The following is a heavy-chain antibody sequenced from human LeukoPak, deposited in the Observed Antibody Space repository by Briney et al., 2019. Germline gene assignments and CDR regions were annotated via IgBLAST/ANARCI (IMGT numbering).Heavy chain of an antibody. CDR1: GFTFSSYT. CDR3: AKDPMTTVTTVDSD. J-gene: IGHJ4*02. Sequence: GGSLRLSCAASGFTFSSYTMTWVRQAPGKGLEWVSGISGSGDSTYYADSVKGRFTISRDNSKNTLYLQMNSLRAEDTAVYYCAKDPMTTVTTVDSDWGQGTLVTVSS. CDR2: ISGSGDST. D-gene: IGHD4-17*01. V-gene: IGHV3-23*01.